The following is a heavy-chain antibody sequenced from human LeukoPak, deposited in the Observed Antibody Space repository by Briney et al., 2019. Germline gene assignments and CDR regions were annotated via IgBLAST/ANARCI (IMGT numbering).Heavy chain of an antibody. J-gene: IGHJ4*02. D-gene: IGHD3-10*01. V-gene: IGHV3-15*01. CDR1: GFTFTPAW. CDR3: TTDRGLTMIRGVFVS. Sequence: GGSLRLSCAASGFTFTPAWMTWVRQAPGKGLEWVGRIKSKADGETTDYAAPVKGRFFMSRDDSKATLFLLMNYLETEDTAVYYCTTDRGLTMIRGVFVSWGQGALVTVSS. CDR2: IKSKADGETT.